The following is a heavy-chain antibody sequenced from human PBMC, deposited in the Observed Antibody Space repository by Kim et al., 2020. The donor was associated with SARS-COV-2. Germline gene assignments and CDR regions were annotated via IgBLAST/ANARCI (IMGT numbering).Heavy chain of an antibody. CDR3: ASGMGWLTDF. D-gene: IGHD3-3*01. CDR2: GT. Sequence: GTNYNPSLKSRVTISIDTSKNQFSLKMSSVTAADMAVYYCASGMGWLTDFWGQGTLLTVSS. J-gene: IGHJ4*02. V-gene: IGHV4-59*09.